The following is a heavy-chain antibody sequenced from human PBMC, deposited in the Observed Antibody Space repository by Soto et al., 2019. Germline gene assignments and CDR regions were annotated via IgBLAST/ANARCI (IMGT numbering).Heavy chain of an antibody. CDR1: GYTFTSYG. D-gene: IGHD1-26*01. CDR2: ISPYNCNT. J-gene: IGHJ4*02. V-gene: IGHV1-18*01. Sequence: QVQLVQSGAEVKKPGASVKVSCKASGYTFTSYGISWVLQAPGQGLEWMGWISPYNCNTKYAQKLQGRVTMNTDTSTSNAYMELRSLRSEDTAVYDCARDHSGNPFYWGQGTLVTVSS. CDR3: ARDHSGNPFY.